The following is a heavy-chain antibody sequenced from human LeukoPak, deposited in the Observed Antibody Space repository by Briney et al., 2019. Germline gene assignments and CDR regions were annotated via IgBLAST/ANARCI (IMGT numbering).Heavy chain of an antibody. D-gene: IGHD1-26*01. V-gene: IGHV3-7*01. Sequence: GESLRLSCSASGFTFSSKWMSWVRQAPGKGLGWVATIQQDGSEKYYVDSVKGRVTSSRDQAKNSLYLQMKSVGAEDTAVYYWARNRGGSYTLIDYWGQGTLVTVSS. CDR1: GFTFSSKW. CDR3: ARNRGGSYTLIDY. J-gene: IGHJ4*02. CDR2: IQQDGSEK.